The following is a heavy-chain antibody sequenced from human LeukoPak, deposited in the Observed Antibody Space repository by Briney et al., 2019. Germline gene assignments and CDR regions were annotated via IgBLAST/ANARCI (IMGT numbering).Heavy chain of an antibody. Sequence: GGSLRLSCAASGFTFSSYVMHWVRQAPGKGLEWVAVISYDGSNKYYADSVKGRFTISRDNSKNTLYLQMNSPRAEDTAVYYCAKLPVPATPKGRDYFDYWGQGTLVTVSS. CDR2: ISYDGSNK. CDR1: GFTFSSYV. V-gene: IGHV3-30*18. J-gene: IGHJ4*02. CDR3: AKLPVPATPKGRDYFDY. D-gene: IGHD2-2*01.